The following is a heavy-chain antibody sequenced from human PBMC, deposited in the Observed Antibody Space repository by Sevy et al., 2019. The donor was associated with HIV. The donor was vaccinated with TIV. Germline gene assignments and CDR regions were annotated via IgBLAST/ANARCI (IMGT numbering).Heavy chain of an antibody. CDR1: GFSFSDYR. J-gene: IGHJ4*02. CDR2: ISYDGRNNK. CDR3: ARDRGEILSSAFDY. D-gene: IGHD3-16*01. V-gene: IGHV3-30*03. Sequence: GGSLRLSCAASGFSFSDYRMHWVRQAPGKGLEWVAVISYDGRNNKYNADSVKGRFTISRDNSKNTLYLQMNSLRAEDTAIYYCARDRGEILSSAFDYWGQGILVTVSS.